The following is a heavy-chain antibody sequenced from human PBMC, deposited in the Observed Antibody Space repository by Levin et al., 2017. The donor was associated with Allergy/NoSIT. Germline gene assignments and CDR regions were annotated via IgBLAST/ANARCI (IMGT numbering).Heavy chain of an antibody. CDR3: AKPLGSSWFRFDY. V-gene: IGHV3-23*01. J-gene: IGHJ4*02. Sequence: GESLKISCVASGFTFSSDAMSWVRQAPGKGLEWVSAVSGGGVTTHYADSVKGRFTISRDNSKSTLYLQMDSLRAEDTAVYYCAKPLGSSWFRFDYWGQGTLVTVSS. CDR2: VSGGGVTT. CDR1: GFTFSSDA. D-gene: IGHD6-13*01.